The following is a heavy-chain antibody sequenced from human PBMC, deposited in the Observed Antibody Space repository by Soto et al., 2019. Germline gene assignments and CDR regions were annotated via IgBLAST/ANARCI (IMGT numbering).Heavy chain of an antibody. CDR3: VRAGHVFDVHYYGMDL. D-gene: IGHD3-10*01. Sequence: GGSLRLSCEASGFTFNDYSMDWVRQAPEKGLEWVSSISSSGTYIYYADPVKGRFAISRDNANNVMYLQMDTLRAEDTAVYYCVRAGHVFDVHYYGMDLWGQGTTVTVSS. V-gene: IGHV3-21*01. CDR2: ISSSGTYI. J-gene: IGHJ6*02. CDR1: GFTFNDYS.